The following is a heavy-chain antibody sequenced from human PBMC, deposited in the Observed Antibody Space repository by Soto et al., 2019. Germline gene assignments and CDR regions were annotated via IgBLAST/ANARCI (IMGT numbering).Heavy chain of an antibody. CDR3: AKVSLGATTITDFFYYGMDV. D-gene: IGHD1-26*01. CDR1: GFTFDNYA. Sequence: PGGSLRLSCAASGFTFDNYAMNWVRQAPGKGLEWVSGITGSGENTYYADSVKGRFTISRDNSKNTLYVQLNSLRVEDTAIYYCAKVSLGATTITDFFYYGMDVWGQGTVVTVSS. J-gene: IGHJ6*02. CDR2: ITGSGENT. V-gene: IGHV3-23*01.